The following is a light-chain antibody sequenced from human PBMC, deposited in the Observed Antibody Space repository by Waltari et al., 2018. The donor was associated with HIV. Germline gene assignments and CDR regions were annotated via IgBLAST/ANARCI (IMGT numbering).Light chain of an antibody. V-gene: IGLV2-14*01. Sequence: QSALTQPASVSGSPGQSITISCTGTSSDVGGYTFVSWYQQHPGKAPRLIIYEIRNRPSGGSTRFSGSKSGNTASLTISGLQAEDEADYYCSSYTSSSIPYVFGTGTKLTVL. CDR1: SSDVGGYTF. J-gene: IGLJ1*01. CDR3: SSYTSSSIPYV. CDR2: EIR.